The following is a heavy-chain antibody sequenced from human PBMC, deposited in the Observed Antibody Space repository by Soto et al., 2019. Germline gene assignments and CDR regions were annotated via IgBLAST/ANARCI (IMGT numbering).Heavy chain of an antibody. J-gene: IGHJ4*02. CDR3: AKDISLGELSAPDH. D-gene: IGHD3-16*02. Sequence: GGSLRLSCVASGFTFDDFAMHWVRQAPGKGLEWVSGMSWNRGSIVYADSVKGRFTISRDNAKNSLYLQMNSLRPEDTALYYCAKDISLGELSAPDHWGQGTLVTSPQ. V-gene: IGHV3-9*01. CDR2: MSWNRGSI. CDR1: GFTFDDFA.